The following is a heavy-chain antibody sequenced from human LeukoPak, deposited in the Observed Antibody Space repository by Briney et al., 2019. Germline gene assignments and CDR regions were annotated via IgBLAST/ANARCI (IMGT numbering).Heavy chain of an antibody. CDR3: ARDFGSSGYYGHDAFDI. Sequence: GSLPLSCAASGFTVSSNYVSWVRPAPGKGLEWVSVIYSGGSTYYADSVKGRFTISRDNSKNTLYLQMNSLRAEDTAVYYCARDFGSSGYYGHDAFDIWGQGTMVTVSS. J-gene: IGHJ3*02. D-gene: IGHD3-22*01. V-gene: IGHV3-53*01. CDR1: GFTVSSNY. CDR2: IYSGGST.